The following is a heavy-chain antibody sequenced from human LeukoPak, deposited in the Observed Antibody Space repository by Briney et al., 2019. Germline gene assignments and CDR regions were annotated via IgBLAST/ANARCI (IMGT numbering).Heavy chain of an antibody. CDR1: GYTFTSYG. Sequence: GASVKVSCKASGYTFTSYGISWVRQAPGQGLEWMGWISAYSGNTNYAQKLQGRVTMTTDTSTSTAYMELRSLRSGDTAVYYCARSHERYSSSWNSFDYWGQGTLVTVSS. CDR3: ARSHERYSSSWNSFDY. CDR2: ISAYSGNT. D-gene: IGHD6-13*01. J-gene: IGHJ4*02. V-gene: IGHV1-18*01.